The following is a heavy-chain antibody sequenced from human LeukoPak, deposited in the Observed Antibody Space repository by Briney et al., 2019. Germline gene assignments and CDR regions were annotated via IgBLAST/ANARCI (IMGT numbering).Heavy chain of an antibody. D-gene: IGHD2-2*01. CDR2: ISSSSYI. CDR3: ARLGIYCSSTSCYPHGMDV. J-gene: IGHJ6*02. Sequence: GGSLRLSCAASGFTFSSYSMNWVRQAPGKGLEWVSSISSSSYIYYADSVKGRFTISRDNAKNSLYLQMNSLRAEDTAVYYCARLGIYCSSTSCYPHGMDVWGQGTTVTVSS. CDR1: GFTFSSYS. V-gene: IGHV3-21*01.